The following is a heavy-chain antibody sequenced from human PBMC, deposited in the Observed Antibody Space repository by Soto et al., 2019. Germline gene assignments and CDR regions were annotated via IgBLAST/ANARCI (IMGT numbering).Heavy chain of an antibody. CDR2: IYYSGRT. Sequence: PGATLSLTCTGSGDSIRSYYWSLIRQPPGKGLEWIGYIYYSGRTNYNPSLNGLVTISVDTSKNQFSLKLNSVTAADTVIYYCARGHIMVTFAGVPEALNWFDPWGQGTVVTVSS. CDR3: ARGHIMVTFAGVPEALNWFDP. CDR1: GDSIRSYY. V-gene: IGHV4-59*01. D-gene: IGHD3-16*01. J-gene: IGHJ5*02.